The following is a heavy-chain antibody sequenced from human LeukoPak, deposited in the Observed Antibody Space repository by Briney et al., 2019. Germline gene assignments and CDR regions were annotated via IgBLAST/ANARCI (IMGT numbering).Heavy chain of an antibody. J-gene: IGHJ5*02. Sequence: GGSLRLSCAASGFTFSTYAMSWVRQAPGKGLECVSALSGNGNTIYYADSVKGRFTISRDNSKNTLSLQMNSLRAEDTAVYYCARDRDWFDPWGQGTLVTVSS. CDR2: LSGNGNTI. CDR3: ARDRDWFDP. V-gene: IGHV3-23*01. CDR1: GFTFSTYA.